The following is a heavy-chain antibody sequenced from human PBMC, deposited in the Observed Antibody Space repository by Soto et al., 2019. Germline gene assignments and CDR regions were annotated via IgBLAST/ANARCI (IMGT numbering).Heavy chain of an antibody. CDR1: GGTFSSHT. CDR2: IIPALGTA. Sequence: QDQLVQSGAEVKKPGSSVTVSCTASGGTFSSHTFSWVRQAPGQGLEWMGRIIPALGTATYAQKFQGRVTITADESATTVYMELNSLRSEDTAVYYCARPDFGDYWYFDLWGRGTLVTVSS. V-gene: IGHV1-69*08. J-gene: IGHJ2*01. CDR3: ARPDFGDYWYFDL. D-gene: IGHD4-17*01.